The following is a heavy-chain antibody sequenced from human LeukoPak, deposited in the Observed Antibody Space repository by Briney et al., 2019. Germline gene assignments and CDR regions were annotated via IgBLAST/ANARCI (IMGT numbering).Heavy chain of an antibody. V-gene: IGHV4-4*07. Sequence: SETLSLTCTVSGGSISSYYWSWIRQPAGKGLEWIGRIYTSGSTNYNPSLKSRVTISVDKPKNQFSLKLSSVTAADTAVYYCALGVDSSSSSDAFDIWGQGTMVTVSS. J-gene: IGHJ3*02. CDR3: ALGVDSSSSSDAFDI. CDR1: GGSISSYY. D-gene: IGHD6-13*01. CDR2: IYTSGST.